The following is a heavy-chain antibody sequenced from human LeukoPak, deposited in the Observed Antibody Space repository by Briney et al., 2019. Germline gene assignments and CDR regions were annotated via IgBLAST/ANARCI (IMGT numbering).Heavy chain of an antibody. V-gene: IGHV3-48*01. CDR3: ARPRIPSGYSSSWYGRAFDI. CDR1: GLTFSSYS. J-gene: IGHJ3*02. CDR2: ISSSSSTI. D-gene: IGHD6-13*01. Sequence: QSGGSLRLSCAVSGLTFSSYSMNWVRQAPGKGLEWVSYISSSSSTIYYADSVKGRFTISRDNAKNSLYLQMNSLRAEDTAVYYCARPRIPSGYSSSWYGRAFDIWGQGTMVTVSS.